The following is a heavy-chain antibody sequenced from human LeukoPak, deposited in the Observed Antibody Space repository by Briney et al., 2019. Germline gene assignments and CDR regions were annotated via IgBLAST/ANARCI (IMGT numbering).Heavy chain of an antibody. CDR1: GGSFSGYY. J-gene: IGHJ5*02. V-gene: IGHV4-34*01. Sequence: SETLSLTCAVYGGSFSGYYWSWIRQPPGKGLEWIGEVNHSGSTHYNPSPTRRVTISVATSKNQFSLKLSSVTAADTAVYYCARGPGYCSSTSCRPESPYNWFDPWGRGTLVTVSS. CDR2: VNHSGST. D-gene: IGHD2-2*01. CDR3: ARGPGYCSSTSCRPESPYNWFDP.